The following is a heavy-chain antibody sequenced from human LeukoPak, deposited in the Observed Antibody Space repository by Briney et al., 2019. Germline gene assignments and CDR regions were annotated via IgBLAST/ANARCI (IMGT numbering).Heavy chain of an antibody. Sequence: GGSLRLSCAASGFTFSSYAMSWVRQAPGKGLEWVSGISVSGGSTHYADSVKGRFTISRDNSKNTMYLQMNSLRAEDTAVYYCAKVGLRYFDWSNFDYWGQGTLVTVSS. CDR3: AKVGLRYFDWSNFDY. CDR2: ISVSGGST. J-gene: IGHJ4*02. V-gene: IGHV3-23*01. CDR1: GFTFSSYA. D-gene: IGHD3-9*01.